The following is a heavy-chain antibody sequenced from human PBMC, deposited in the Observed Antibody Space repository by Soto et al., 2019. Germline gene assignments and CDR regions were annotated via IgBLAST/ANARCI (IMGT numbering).Heavy chain of an antibody. Sequence: HPGGSLRLSCAASGFTFSSYAMSWVRQAPGKGLEWVSAISGSGGSTYYADSVKGRFTISRDNSKNTLYLQMNSLRAEDTAVYYCAKAGIAAAGILVGFDYWGQGTLVTVSS. D-gene: IGHD6-13*01. J-gene: IGHJ4*02. V-gene: IGHV3-23*01. CDR1: GFTFSSYA. CDR3: AKAGIAAAGILVGFDY. CDR2: ISGSGGST.